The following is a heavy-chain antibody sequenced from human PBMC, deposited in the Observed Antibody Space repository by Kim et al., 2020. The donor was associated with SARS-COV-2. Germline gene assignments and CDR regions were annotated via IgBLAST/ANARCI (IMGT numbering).Heavy chain of an antibody. CDR1: GGSFSGYY. CDR3: ARCRGGYYYYGMDV. J-gene: IGHJ6*02. Sequence: SETLSLTCAVYGGSFSGYYWSWIRQPPGKGLEWIGEINHSGSTNYNPSLKSRVTISVDTSKNQFSLKLSSVTAADTAVYYCARCRGGYYYYGMDVWGQGTTVTVSS. D-gene: IGHD3-10*01. CDR2: INHSGST. V-gene: IGHV4-34*01.